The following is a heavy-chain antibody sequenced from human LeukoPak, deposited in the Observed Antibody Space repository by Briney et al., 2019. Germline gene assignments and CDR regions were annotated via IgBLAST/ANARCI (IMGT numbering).Heavy chain of an antibody. CDR1: GGSISRGGYS. Sequence: SETLSLTCAVSGGSISRGGYSWSWIRQPPGKGLEWIGYIYHSGSTYYNPSLKSRVTISVDRSKNQFSLKLSSVTAADTAMYYCARVVGVLLWFGELLEFGAFDIWGQGTMVTVSS. D-gene: IGHD3-10*01. J-gene: IGHJ3*02. CDR2: IYHSGST. V-gene: IGHV4-30-2*01. CDR3: ARVVGVLLWFGELLEFGAFDI.